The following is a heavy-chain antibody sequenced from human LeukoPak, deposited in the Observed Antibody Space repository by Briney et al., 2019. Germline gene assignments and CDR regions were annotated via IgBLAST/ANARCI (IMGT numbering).Heavy chain of an antibody. CDR3: ARLSGDLLDY. Sequence: PSETLSLTCTVSGGSISSGSYYWGWIRQPPGKGLEWIGSIYHSGSTYYNPSLKSRVTISVDTSKNQFSLKLSSVTAADTAVYYCARLSGDLLDYWGQGTLVTVSS. V-gene: IGHV4-39*01. J-gene: IGHJ4*02. CDR2: IYHSGST. CDR1: GGSISSGSYY. D-gene: IGHD2-15*01.